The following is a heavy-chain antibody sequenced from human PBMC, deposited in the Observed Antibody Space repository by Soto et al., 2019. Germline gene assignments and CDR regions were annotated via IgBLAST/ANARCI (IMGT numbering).Heavy chain of an antibody. Sequence: RPGGSLRLSCAASGFMFKDFAMHWVRQAPGKGLEWVSGVSWDGSSTGYADSVRGRFTVSRDNAKTSLYLQLNNLRAADTAFYYCARADATATFAFDIWGQDAMLTFS. J-gene: IGHJ3*02. CDR3: ARADATATFAFDI. V-gene: IGHV3-20*04. D-gene: IGHD2-15*01. CDR2: VSWDGSST. CDR1: GFMFKDFA.